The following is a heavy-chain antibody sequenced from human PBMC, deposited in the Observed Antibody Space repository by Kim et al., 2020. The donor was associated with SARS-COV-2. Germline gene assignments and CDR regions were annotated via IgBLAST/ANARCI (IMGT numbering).Heavy chain of an antibody. CDR2: IWYDGSNK. J-gene: IGHJ4*02. D-gene: IGHD3-16*01. V-gene: IGHV3-33*01. CDR1: GFTFSSYG. CDR3: ARGGGAVPSYFDY. Sequence: GGSLRLSCAASGFTFSSYGMHWVRQAPGKGMEWVAVIWYDGSNKYYADSVKGRFTISRDNSKNTLYLQMNSLRAEDTAVYYCARGGGAVPSYFDYWCQGT.